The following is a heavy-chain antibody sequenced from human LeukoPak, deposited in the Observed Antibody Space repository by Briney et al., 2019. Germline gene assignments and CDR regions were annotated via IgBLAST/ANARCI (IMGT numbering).Heavy chain of an antibody. CDR1: GGSISSYY. D-gene: IGHD3-10*01. CDR2: IYYSGST. Sequence: KSSETLSLTCTVSGGSISSYYWSWIRQPPGKGLEWIGYIYYSGSTNYNPSLKSRVTISVDTSENQFSLKLSSVTAADTAVYYCARLSGDWFDPWGQGTLVTVSS. CDR3: ARLSGDWFDP. V-gene: IGHV4-59*01. J-gene: IGHJ5*02.